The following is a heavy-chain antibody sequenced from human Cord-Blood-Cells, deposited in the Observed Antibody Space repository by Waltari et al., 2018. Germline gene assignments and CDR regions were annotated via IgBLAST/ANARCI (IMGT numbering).Heavy chain of an antibody. Sequence: EVQLVESRGGLVQPGGSLRLSCAASGFTFSSYWMSWVRQAPGNGLEWVANIKQDGSEKYYVDSVKGRFTISRDNAKNSLDLQMNSLRSEDTAVYYCAGSGSYDAFDIWGQGTMVTVSS. V-gene: IGHV3-7*01. J-gene: IGHJ3*02. D-gene: IGHD3-10*01. CDR3: AGSGSYDAFDI. CDR1: GFTFSSYW. CDR2: IKQDGSEK.